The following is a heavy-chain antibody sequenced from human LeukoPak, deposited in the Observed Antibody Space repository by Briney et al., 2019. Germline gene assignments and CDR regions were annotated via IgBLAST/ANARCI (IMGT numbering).Heavy chain of an antibody. D-gene: IGHD6-19*01. Sequence: GGSLRLSCAASGFTFSSYSMNWVRQAPGKGLEWVSYISSSSSTIYYADSVKGRFTISRDNAKNSLYLQMNSLRAEDTAVYYCARTASSSGYRPPFDIWGQGTMVTVSS. V-gene: IGHV3-48*01. CDR2: ISSSSSTI. J-gene: IGHJ3*02. CDR1: GFTFSSYS. CDR3: ARTASSSGYRPPFDI.